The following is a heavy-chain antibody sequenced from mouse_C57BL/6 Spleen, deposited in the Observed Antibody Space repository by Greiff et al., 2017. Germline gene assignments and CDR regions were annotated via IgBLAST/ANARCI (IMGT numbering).Heavy chain of an antibody. CDR1: GYSITSGYD. CDR3: ARSESRPPWFAY. V-gene: IGHV3-1*01. CDR2: ISYSGST. J-gene: IGHJ3*01. Sequence: EVKLLASGPGMVKPSQSLSLTCTVTGYSITSGYDWHWIRHFPGNKLEWMGYISYSGSTNYNPSLKSRISITHDTSKNHFFLKLNSVTTEDTATYYCARSESRPPWFAYWGQGTLVTVSA.